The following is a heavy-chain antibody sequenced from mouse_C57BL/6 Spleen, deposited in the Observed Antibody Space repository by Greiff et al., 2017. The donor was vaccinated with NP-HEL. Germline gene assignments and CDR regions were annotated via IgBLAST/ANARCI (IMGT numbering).Heavy chain of an antibody. CDR1: GYTFTSYT. CDR3: AIALYGSSYYYAMDY. J-gene: IGHJ4*01. CDR2: INPSSGYT. D-gene: IGHD1-1*01. Sequence: VQLQQSGAELARPGASVKMSCKASGYTFTSYTMHWVKQRPGQGLEWIGYINPSSGYTKYNQKFKDKATLTADKSSSTAYMQLSSLTSEDSAVYYCAIALYGSSYYYAMDYWGQGTSVTVSS. V-gene: IGHV1-4*01.